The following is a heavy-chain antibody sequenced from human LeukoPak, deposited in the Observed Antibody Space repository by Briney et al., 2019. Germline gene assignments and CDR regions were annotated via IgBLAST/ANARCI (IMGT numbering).Heavy chain of an antibody. CDR2: IYHSGST. J-gene: IGHJ6*02. CDR3: ARDSTYYYGSGRSPMDV. V-gene: IGHV4-38-2*02. CDR1: GYSISSGYY. D-gene: IGHD3-10*01. Sequence: KPSETLSLTCTVSGYSISSGYYWGWIRQPPGKGLEWIGSIYHSGSTYYNPSLKSRVTISVDTSKNQFSLKLSSVTAADTAVYYCARDSTYYYGSGRSPMDVWGQGTTVTVSS.